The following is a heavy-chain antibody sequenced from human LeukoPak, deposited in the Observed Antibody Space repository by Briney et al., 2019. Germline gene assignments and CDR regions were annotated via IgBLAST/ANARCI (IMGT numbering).Heavy chain of an antibody. CDR3: ARDGKNSSGYLYYYYYYYMDV. J-gene: IGHJ6*03. D-gene: IGHD3-22*01. V-gene: IGHV3-30*04. CDR1: GFTFSSYA. CDR2: ISYDGSNK. Sequence: PGGSLRLSCAASGFTFSSYAMHWVRQAPGKGLEWVAVISYDGSNKYYADSVKGRFTISRDNSKNTLYLQMNSLRAEDTAVYYCARDGKNSSGYLYYYYYYYMDVWGKGTTVTVSS.